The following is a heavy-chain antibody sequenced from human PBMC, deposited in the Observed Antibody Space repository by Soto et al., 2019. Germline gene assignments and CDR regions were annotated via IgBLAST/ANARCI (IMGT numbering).Heavy chain of an antibody. CDR1: GFTFSSYS. CDR2: ISSSSSTI. J-gene: IGHJ4*01. V-gene: IGHV3-48*01. CDR3: ARAGKDILTGYKFDY. D-gene: IGHD3-9*01. Sequence: GGSLRLSCAASGFTFSSYSMNWVRQAPGKGLEWVSYISSSSSTIYYADSVKGRFTISRDNAKNSLYLQMNSLRAEDTAVYYCARAGKDILTGYKFDYWGHGTLVTVSS.